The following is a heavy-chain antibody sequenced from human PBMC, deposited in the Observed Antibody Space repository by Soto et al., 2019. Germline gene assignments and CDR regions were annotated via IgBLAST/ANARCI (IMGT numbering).Heavy chain of an antibody. Sequence: QVQLVQSGAEVKKPGAPVKVSCKASGYTFTDYDINWVRQAPGQGLEWMGWMNPNTGNTRYAQHFQGRRIMTRYTSISTAFMELSSLRSEDTALYYCARGKLATLTDFWGQGTLVTVSS. V-gene: IGHV1-8*01. CDR2: MNPNTGNT. CDR3: ARGKLATLTDF. CDR1: GYTFTDYD. D-gene: IGHD5-12*01. J-gene: IGHJ4*02.